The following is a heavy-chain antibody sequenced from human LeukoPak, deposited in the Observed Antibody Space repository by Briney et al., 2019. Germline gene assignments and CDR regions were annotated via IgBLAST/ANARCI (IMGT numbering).Heavy chain of an antibody. D-gene: IGHD3-9*01. CDR1: GFTFSDYY. J-gene: IGHJ4*02. Sequence: GGSLRLSCAASGFTFSDYYMGSSNTIYSADSVKGRFTISRDNAKNSLYLQMNSLRAEDTAVYYCARDREYYNILTGYKVSHYFDYWGQGTLVTVSS. V-gene: IGHV3-69-1*01. CDR2: SSNTI. CDR3: ARDREYYNILTGYKVSHYFDY.